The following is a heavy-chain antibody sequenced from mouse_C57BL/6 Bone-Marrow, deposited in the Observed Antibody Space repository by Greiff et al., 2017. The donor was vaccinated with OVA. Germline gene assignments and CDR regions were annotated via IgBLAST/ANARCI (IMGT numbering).Heavy chain of an antibody. CDR3: ARGNSLRYFDV. CDR2: INPGSGGT. J-gene: IGHJ1*03. V-gene: IGHV1-54*01. Sequence: QVQLKQSGAELVRPGTSVKVSCKASGYAFTNYLIEWVKQRPGQGLEWIGVINPGSGGTNYNEKFKGKATLTAEKSSSTAYMQLSSLTSEDSAVYFCARGNSLRYFDVWGTGTTVTVSS. CDR1: GYAFTNYL.